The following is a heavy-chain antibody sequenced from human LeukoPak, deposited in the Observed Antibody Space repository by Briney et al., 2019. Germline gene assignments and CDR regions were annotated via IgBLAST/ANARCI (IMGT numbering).Heavy chain of an antibody. CDR1: GYTFTGYY. CDR3: ARRGPLKGGMGFYYYYMDV. J-gene: IGHJ6*03. CDR2: INPNSGGT. V-gene: IGHV1-2*02. D-gene: IGHD1-1*01. Sequence: ASVKVSCKASGYTFTGYYMHWVRQAPGQGLEWMGWINPNSGGTNYAQKFQGRVTMTRDTSISTAYMELSRLRSDDTAVYYCARRGPLKGGMGFYYYYMDVWGKGTTVTVSS.